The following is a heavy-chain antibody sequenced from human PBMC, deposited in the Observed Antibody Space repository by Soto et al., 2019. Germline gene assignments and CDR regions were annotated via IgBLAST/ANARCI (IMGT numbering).Heavy chain of an antibody. J-gene: IGHJ6*02. CDR1: GGSISSYY. CDR2: IYYSGST. CDR3: ARKDYYYGMDV. V-gene: IGHV4-59*01. Sequence: SETLSLTCTVSGGSISSYYWSWIRQPPGKGLEWIGYIYYSGSTNYNPSLKSRVTISVDTSKNQFSLKLSSVTAADTAVYYCARKDYYYGMDVWGQGTTATVSS.